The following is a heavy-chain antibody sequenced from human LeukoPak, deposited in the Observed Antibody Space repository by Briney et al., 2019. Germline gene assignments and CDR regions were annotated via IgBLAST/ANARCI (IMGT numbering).Heavy chain of an antibody. Sequence: QPGGSLRLSCAASGFTVSGKYMSWVRQAPGKGLEWISLIYSSGDTYYPDSVRGRFTISRDTSKNTLYLQMNSLRAEDTAVYYCAKDDYSGSGSYYGRLGYWGQGTLVTVSS. D-gene: IGHD3-10*01. CDR3: AKDDYSGSGSYYGRLGY. J-gene: IGHJ4*02. CDR1: GFTVSGKY. V-gene: IGHV3-53*01. CDR2: IYSSGDT.